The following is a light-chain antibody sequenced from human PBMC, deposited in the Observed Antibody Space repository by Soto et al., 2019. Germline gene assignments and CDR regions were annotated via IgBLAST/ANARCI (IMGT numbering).Light chain of an antibody. CDR3: HQRQRWPRT. V-gene: IGKV3-11*01. J-gene: IGKJ1*01. Sequence: EIVMTQSPATLSVSPGERATLSCRASQSVSSYLAWYQQKPGQAPRLLIYEASNRAAGIPGRFSGSGSGTDFTLTITSLEPEDFAFYYCHQRQRWPRTFGQGTKVDIK. CDR1: QSVSSY. CDR2: EAS.